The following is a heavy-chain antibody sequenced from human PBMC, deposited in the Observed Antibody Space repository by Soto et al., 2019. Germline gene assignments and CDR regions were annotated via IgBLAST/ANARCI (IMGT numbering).Heavy chain of an antibody. V-gene: IGHV4-59*01. Sequence: SETLSLTCAVSVGSIHGYYWSWVRRAPGKGLEWIGYSHYTGRTNYNPSLKSRVTISIDTSNNQFSLSLTSVTVADTAVYYCATVVDSGFSDYWGQGPLVTVSS. J-gene: IGHJ4*02. CDR2: SHYTGRT. CDR3: ATVVDSGFSDY. D-gene: IGHD3-3*01. CDR1: VGSIHGYY.